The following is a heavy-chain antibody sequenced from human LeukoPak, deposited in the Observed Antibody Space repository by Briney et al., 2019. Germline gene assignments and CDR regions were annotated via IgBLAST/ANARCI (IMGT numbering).Heavy chain of an antibody. D-gene: IGHD3-9*01. CDR1: GFTFSAYA. J-gene: IGHJ4*02. Sequence: GGSLRLSCAASGFTFSAYAMHWIRQAPGRGLEWVAFVRYGGSIKYYADSVKGRFTISRDNSKNTLYLQMNSLRAEDTAVYCCAKDLGGEYNILDYWGQGTLVTVSS. V-gene: IGHV3-30*02. CDR3: AKDLGGEYNILDY. CDR2: VRYGGSIK.